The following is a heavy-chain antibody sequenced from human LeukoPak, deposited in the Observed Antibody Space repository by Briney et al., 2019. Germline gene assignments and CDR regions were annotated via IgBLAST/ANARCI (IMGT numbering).Heavy chain of an antibody. CDR2: ISSSSSYK. CDR3: ARQLVALRSAFDM. Sequence: PGGSLRLSCVASGFTFSSYSMNWVRQAPGKGLEWVSSISSSSSYKYYTDSVKGRFTISRDNAKNSLYLQMNSLRAEDTAVYYCARQLVALRSAFDMWGQGTMVTVSS. V-gene: IGHV3-21*01. D-gene: IGHD5-12*01. J-gene: IGHJ3*02. CDR1: GFTFSSYS.